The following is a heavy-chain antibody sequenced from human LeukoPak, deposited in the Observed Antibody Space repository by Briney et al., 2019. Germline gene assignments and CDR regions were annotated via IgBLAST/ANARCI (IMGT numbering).Heavy chain of an antibody. D-gene: IGHD1-7*01. J-gene: IGHJ3*02. Sequence: ASVKVSCKASGYSFTSYYKNWVRQAPGQGLEWIGIINPIGGSTHYAQRFQGRLTMTRDTSTSTGYMELSSLRSEDTAVYYCARGELFFSAFDIWGQGTMVIVSS. CDR3: ARGELFFSAFDI. V-gene: IGHV1-46*03. CDR2: INPIGGST. CDR1: GYSFTSYY.